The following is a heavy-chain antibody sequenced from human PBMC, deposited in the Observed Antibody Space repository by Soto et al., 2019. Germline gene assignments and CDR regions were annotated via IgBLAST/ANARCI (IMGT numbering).Heavy chain of an antibody. CDR2: IYYSGST. CDR1: GGSISSYY. D-gene: IGHD4-17*01. J-gene: IGHJ6*03. V-gene: IGHV4-59*01. CDR3: ARSPPTTVPKPPYYCYYMDV. Sequence: QVQLQESGPGLVKPSETLSLTCTVSGGSISSYYWSWIRQPPGKGLEWIGYIYYSGSTNYNPSLKCRVSISVDTSKNQLSLKLSPVTAADTAVYYCARSPPTTVPKPPYYCYYMDVWGKGTTVTVSS.